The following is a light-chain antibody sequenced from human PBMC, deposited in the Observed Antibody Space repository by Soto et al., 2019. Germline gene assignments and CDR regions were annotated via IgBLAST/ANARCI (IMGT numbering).Light chain of an antibody. CDR1: QSVSSDY. Sequence: EIVLTQSPGTLSLSPGERATLSCRASQSVSSDYLAWYQQKPGQAPRLLIYGASSRATGIPDRFSGSGSGTEFTLTISRLEPEDFAVYYCQQYGNTPVTFGQGTKVEIK. V-gene: IGKV3-20*01. CDR3: QQYGNTPVT. CDR2: GAS. J-gene: IGKJ1*01.